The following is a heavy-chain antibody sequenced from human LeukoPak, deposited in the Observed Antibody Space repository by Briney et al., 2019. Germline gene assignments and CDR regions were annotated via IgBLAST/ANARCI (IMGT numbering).Heavy chain of an antibody. V-gene: IGHV3-15*01. CDR1: GFTLSNAY. CDR2: IKNKTNGGTT. D-gene: IGHD1-26*01. J-gene: IGHJ5*02. Sequence: GGSLRLSCAASGFTLSNAYMSWVRQAPGKGLEWFGRIKNKTNGGTTDYAAPVEGRFTISRDDSKNTLYLQMNSLKTEDTAVYYCTTTIVGVTTWFDPWGQGTLVTVSS. CDR3: TTTIVGVTTWFDP.